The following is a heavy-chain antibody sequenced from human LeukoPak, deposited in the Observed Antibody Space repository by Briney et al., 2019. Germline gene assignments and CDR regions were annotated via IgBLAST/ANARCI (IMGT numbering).Heavy chain of an antibody. D-gene: IGHD5/OR15-5a*01. CDR3: ARLSGESTIYDY. Sequence: GGSLRLSCVASAFTFARHWMSWVRQAPGKPVEWVATIRQDGNTKYYLDSVKGRFIISRDNARNSLSLQMDSLRVEDTAVYYCARLSGESTIYDYWGQGTLVTVSS. J-gene: IGHJ4*02. CDR1: AFTFARHW. V-gene: IGHV3-7*01. CDR2: IRQDGNTK.